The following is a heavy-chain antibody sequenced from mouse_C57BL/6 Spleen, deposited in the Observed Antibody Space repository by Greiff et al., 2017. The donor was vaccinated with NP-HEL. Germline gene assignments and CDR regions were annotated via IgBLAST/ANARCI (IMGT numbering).Heavy chain of an antibody. CDR3: TRDPPYYYGSSYWYFDV. CDR2: ISSGGDYI. V-gene: IGHV5-9-1*02. Sequence: EVMLVESGEGLVKPGGSLKLSCAASGFTFSSYAMSWVRQTPEKRLEWVAYISSGGDYIYYVDTVKGRFTISRDNARNTLYLQMSSLKSEDTAMYYCTRDPPYYYGSSYWYFDVWGTGTTVTVSS. J-gene: IGHJ1*03. D-gene: IGHD1-1*01. CDR1: GFTFSSYA.